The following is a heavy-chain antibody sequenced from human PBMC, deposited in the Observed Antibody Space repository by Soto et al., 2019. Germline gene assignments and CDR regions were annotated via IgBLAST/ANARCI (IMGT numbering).Heavy chain of an antibody. V-gene: IGHV4-59*01. J-gene: IGHJ5*02. CDR3: ARAQTACFTTSSGWFDT. CDR1: GGSIRNYY. Sequence: KPSETLSLTCTVSGGSIRNYYWSWIRQTPGRGLEWIAFIHYSGTTNYNPSLKSRVAISVDLSKNQLSLKMTSMTAADTAVYYCARAQTACFTTSSGWFDTWGQGTQVTVSS. D-gene: IGHD6-6*01. CDR2: IHYSGTT.